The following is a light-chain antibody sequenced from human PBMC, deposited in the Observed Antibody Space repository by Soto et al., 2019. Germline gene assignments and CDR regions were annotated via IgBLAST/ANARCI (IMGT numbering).Light chain of an antibody. Sequence: EIVLTQSPGTLSLSPGGRATLSCRASQSVTGSYLAWYQQKTGQPPRLLIYDASRRATGIPDRFSGSGSGTDFTLTISRLEPEDFAVYYCQQYGTSPRTFGQGTKVDIK. CDR2: DAS. CDR3: QQYGTSPRT. V-gene: IGKV3-20*01. J-gene: IGKJ2*01. CDR1: QSVTGSY.